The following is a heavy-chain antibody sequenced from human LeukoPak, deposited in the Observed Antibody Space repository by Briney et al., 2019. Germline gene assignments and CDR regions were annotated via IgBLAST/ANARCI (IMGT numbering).Heavy chain of an antibody. CDR2: IRSKAYGGTT. Sequence: GGSLRLSCTASGFTFGDYAMSWFRQAPGKGLEWVGFIRSKAYGGTTEYSASVKGRFTISRDDSKSIAYLQMNSLKTEDTAVYYCTRGDADGYNSNFDYWGQGTLVTVSS. D-gene: IGHD5-24*01. V-gene: IGHV3-49*03. CDR3: TRGDADGYNSNFDY. J-gene: IGHJ4*02. CDR1: GFTFGDYA.